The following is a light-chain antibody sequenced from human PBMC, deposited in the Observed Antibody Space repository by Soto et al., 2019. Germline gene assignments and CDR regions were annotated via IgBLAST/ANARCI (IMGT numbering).Light chain of an antibody. J-gene: IGKJ2*01. CDR3: QQYGSSPVA. CDR2: GAS. Sequence: EIVLTQSPGTLSLSPGERATLSCRASQSVSSSYLAWYQQKPGQAPRLLIYGASSRATGIPDRFSGSGSGTDFTLTSSRLEPEDFAVYYCQQYGSSPVAFGQGTKLEIK. V-gene: IGKV3-20*01. CDR1: QSVSSSY.